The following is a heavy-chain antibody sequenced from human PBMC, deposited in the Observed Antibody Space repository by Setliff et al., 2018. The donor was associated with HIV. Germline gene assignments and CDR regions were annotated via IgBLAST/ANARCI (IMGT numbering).Heavy chain of an antibody. J-gene: IGHJ5*02. CDR1: GFTFSNSW. V-gene: IGHV3-23*01. Sequence: PGGSLRLSCAASGFTFSNSWMAWVRQAPGKGLEWVSAISGSGDNTYYADSVKGRFTISRDNSKNTLYLQMNSLRGDDTAVYYCARDLYSSGCSWFGPRGQGTLVTVSS. D-gene: IGHD6-19*01. CDR2: ISGSGDNT. CDR3: ARDLYSSGCSWFGP.